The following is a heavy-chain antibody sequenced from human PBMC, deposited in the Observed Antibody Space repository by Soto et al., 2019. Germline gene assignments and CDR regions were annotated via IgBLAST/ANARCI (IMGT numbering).Heavy chain of an antibody. J-gene: IGHJ4*02. V-gene: IGHV3-74*01. CDR2: LQTDGSHP. CDR3: ARGGDPDY. Sequence: GFTFDYYWMHWVRQAPGEGLMWVSRLQTDGSHPDYADSVKGRFTISRDNAKNTLYLQMNNLRAEDTAVYYCARGGDPDYWGQGTLVTVSS. D-gene: IGHD2-21*02. CDR1: GFTFDYYW.